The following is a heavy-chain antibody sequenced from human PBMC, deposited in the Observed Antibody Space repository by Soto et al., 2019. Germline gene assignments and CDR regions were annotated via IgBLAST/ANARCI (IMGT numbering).Heavy chain of an antibody. CDR1: GFTFTSYG. J-gene: IGHJ4*02. CDR3: ARGGIYYDSSGYYSPFDY. D-gene: IGHD3-22*01. V-gene: IGHV1-18*01. Sequence: GAPVKASCKASGFTFTSYGISWARQAPGQGLEWMGWISAYNGNTNYAQKLQGRVTMTTDTSTSTAYMELRSLRSDDTAVYYCARGGIYYDSSGYYSPFDYWGQGTLVTVSS. CDR2: ISAYNGNT.